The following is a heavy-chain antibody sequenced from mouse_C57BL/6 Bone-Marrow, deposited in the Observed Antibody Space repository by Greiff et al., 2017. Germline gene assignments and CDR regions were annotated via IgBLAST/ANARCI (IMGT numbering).Heavy chain of an antibody. J-gene: IGHJ3*01. D-gene: IGHD2-4*01. V-gene: IGHV1-69*01. CDR2: IDPSDSYT. Sequence: VQLQQPGAELVMPGASVKLSCKASGYTFTSYWMHWVKQRPGQGLEWIGEIDPSDSYTNYNQKFKGKSTLTVDKSSSTAYMQLSSLTSEDSAVDYCSREEIYYDYGFAYWGQGTLVTVSA. CDR3: SREEIYYDYGFAY. CDR1: GYTFTSYW.